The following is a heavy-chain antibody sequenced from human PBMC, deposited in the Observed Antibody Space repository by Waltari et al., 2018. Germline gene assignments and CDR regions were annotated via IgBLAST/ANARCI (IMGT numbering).Heavy chain of an antibody. Sequence: QVQLQESGPGLVKPSETLSLTCTVSGGSISSYYWSWIRQPPGKGLEWIGYIYYSGSNNYTPSLKSRVTISVDTSKNQFSLKLSSVTAADTAVYYCARAGDSDAFDIWGQGTMVTVSS. V-gene: IGHV4-59*01. CDR3: ARAGDSDAFDI. J-gene: IGHJ3*02. CDR2: IYYSGSN. CDR1: GGSISSYY. D-gene: IGHD7-27*01.